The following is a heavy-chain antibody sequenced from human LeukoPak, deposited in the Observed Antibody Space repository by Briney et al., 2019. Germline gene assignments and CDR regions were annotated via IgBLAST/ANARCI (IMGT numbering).Heavy chain of an antibody. J-gene: IGHJ2*01. V-gene: IGHV4-4*07. CDR1: GGSISSYY. CDR2: IYTSGST. Sequence: PSETLSLTCTVSGGSISSYYWHWVRQPAGKGLEWIGRIYTSGSTDYNPSLKSRVTMSVDTSKKLFSLKLYSVTAADTAVYYCARDLTSWYFDVWGRGKLVTVSS. CDR3: ARDLTSWYFDV.